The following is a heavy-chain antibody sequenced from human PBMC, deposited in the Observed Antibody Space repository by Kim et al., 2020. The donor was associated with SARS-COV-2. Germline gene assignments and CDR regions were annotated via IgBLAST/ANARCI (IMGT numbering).Heavy chain of an antibody. J-gene: IGHJ4*01. V-gene: IGHV3-48*02. Sequence: GGSLRLSCAASGFILRSYSMNWVRQAPGKGLEWISYINSRSNTIYYADSVKGRFTISRDNANNSLFLQMNSLRDDDTALYFCARDPYSDNPVGYFDSWG. CDR2: INSRSNTI. CDR3: ARDPYSDNPVGYFDS. CDR1: GFILRSYS. D-gene: IGHD4-4*01.